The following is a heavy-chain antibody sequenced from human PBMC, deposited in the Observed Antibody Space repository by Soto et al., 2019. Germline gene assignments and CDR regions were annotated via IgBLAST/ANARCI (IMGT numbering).Heavy chain of an antibody. Sequence: QVQLQESGPGLVKPSQTLSLTCTVSGGSISSGDYYWSWLRQPPVKGLEWIGYVYYSGSTYYNPSLKSRVTISVDTSKNQFSLKLSSVTAADTAVYYCAREATIAARLDSWGQGTLVTVSS. CDR3: AREATIAARLDS. CDR2: VYYSGST. D-gene: IGHD6-6*01. CDR1: GGSISSGDYY. J-gene: IGHJ4*02. V-gene: IGHV4-30-4*01.